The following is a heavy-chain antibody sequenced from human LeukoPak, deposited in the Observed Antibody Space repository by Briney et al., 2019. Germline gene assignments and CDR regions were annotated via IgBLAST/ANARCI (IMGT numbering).Heavy chain of an antibody. D-gene: IGHD5-18*01. CDR3: ARSTGGYSYGRYFDY. Sequence: SETLSLTCTVSGGSISSYYWSWIRQPPGKGLEWIGYIYYSGSTYYNPSLKSRVTISVDTSKNQFSLKLSSVTAADTAVYYCARSTGGYSYGRYFDYWGQGTLVTVSS. J-gene: IGHJ4*02. V-gene: IGHV4-59*01. CDR2: IYYSGST. CDR1: GGSISSYY.